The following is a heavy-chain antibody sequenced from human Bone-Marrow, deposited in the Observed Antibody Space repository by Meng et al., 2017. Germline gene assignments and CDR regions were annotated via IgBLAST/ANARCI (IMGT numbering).Heavy chain of an antibody. CDR2: IYYSGST. V-gene: IGHV4-39*07. D-gene: IGHD3-10*01. J-gene: IGHJ3*02. CDR3: AREEEDYYGSGNAFDI. Sequence: SCTVSGGSISSSSYYWGWIRQPPGKGLEWIGSIYYSGSTYYNPSLKSRVTISVDTSKNQFSLKLSSVTAADTAVYYCAREEEDYYGSGNAFDIWGQGTMVTVSS. CDR1: GGSISSSSYY.